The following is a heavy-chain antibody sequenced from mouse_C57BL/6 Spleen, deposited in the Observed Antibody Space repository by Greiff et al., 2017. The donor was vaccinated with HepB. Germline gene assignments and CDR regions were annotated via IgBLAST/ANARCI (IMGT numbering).Heavy chain of an antibody. V-gene: IGHV1-82*01. CDR1: GYAFSSSW. CDR2: IYPGDGDT. D-gene: IGHD2-1*01. CDR3: AREGNGNYGAMDY. Sequence: VKLVESGPELVKPGASVKISCKASGYAFSSSWMNWVKQRPGKGLEWIGRIYPGDGDTNYNGKFKGKATLTADKSSSTAYMQLSSLTSEDSAVYVCAREGNGNYGAMDYWGQGTSVTVSS. J-gene: IGHJ4*01.